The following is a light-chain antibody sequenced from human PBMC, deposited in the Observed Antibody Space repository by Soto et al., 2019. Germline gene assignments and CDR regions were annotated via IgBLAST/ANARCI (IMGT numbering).Light chain of an antibody. CDR3: QQYGSSSWT. Sequence: EIVLTQSPGTLSLSPGERATLSCRASQSVRSSYLAWYQQKPGQAPRLLIYAASSRAAGIPDRFTGSGSGTDFTLTISRLEPEDFAVYYCQQYGSSSWTFCQGTKVEIK. V-gene: IGKV3-20*01. CDR2: AAS. CDR1: QSVRSSY. J-gene: IGKJ1*01.